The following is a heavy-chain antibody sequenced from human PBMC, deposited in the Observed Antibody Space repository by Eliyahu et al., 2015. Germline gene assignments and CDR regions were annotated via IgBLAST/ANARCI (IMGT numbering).Heavy chain of an antibody. CDR2: FLYSANT. CDR1: GDSISSLDYY. Sequence: QLQLQESGPALVKPSETLXLTCNVSGDSISSLDYYWGWXRQSPERGLEWIGNFLYSANTFYXPSLKSRVTISIDPSKNQFFLRLNSVTAADTAVYYCVRDKIRAGDTDYWGQGTLVTVSS. J-gene: IGHJ4*02. V-gene: IGHV4-39*07. CDR3: VRDKIRAGDTDY. D-gene: IGHD4-17*01.